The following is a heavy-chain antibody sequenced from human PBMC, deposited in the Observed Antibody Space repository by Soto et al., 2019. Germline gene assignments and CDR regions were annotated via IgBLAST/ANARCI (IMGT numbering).Heavy chain of an antibody. CDR3: ARGGPYYDLITQHDYGMDV. J-gene: IGHJ6*02. V-gene: IGHV4-34*01. CDR1: GGSFSGYY. Sequence: PSETLSFTGGVFGGSFSGYYWSWIRQPPGKGWVWIGEFNHSGCTNYNPTLNSQVTISVDTPKNQFSLKLNSVTAANTAVYYCARGGPYYDLITQHDYGMDVWGQGTTVTVSS. CDR2: FNHSGCT. D-gene: IGHD3-3*01.